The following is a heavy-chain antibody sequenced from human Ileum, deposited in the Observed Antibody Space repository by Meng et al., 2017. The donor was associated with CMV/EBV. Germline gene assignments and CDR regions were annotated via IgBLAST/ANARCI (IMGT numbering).Heavy chain of an antibody. Sequence: SETLSLTCAVYGGSFSGYYWSWIRQSPDKGLEWIGQINHSGNTNYNPSLKSRVTISVDTSKNQFSLKLDFVTAADTAVYYCASGGVYSSGMDVWGQGTTVTVSS. J-gene: IGHJ6*02. CDR2: INHSGNT. CDR3: ASGGVYSSGMDV. CDR1: GGSFSGYY. D-gene: IGHD5-18*01. V-gene: IGHV4-34*01.